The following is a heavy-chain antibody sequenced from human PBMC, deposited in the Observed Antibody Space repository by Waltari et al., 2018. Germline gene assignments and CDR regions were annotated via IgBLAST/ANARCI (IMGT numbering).Heavy chain of an antibody. D-gene: IGHD1-26*01. CDR3: VRDRYGGGSFDY. CDR2: ISGPRNYI. Sequence: VQLVESGGGLVKPGGSLSLSCAASGFLYIPYSMNWVRQAPGKGLEWVSSISGPRNYIYYADSVKGRFTISRDNAVNSLYLQMESLRADDAAIYYCVRDRYGGGSFDYWGQGTLVTVSS. CDR1: GFLYIPYS. V-gene: IGHV3-21*01. J-gene: IGHJ4*02.